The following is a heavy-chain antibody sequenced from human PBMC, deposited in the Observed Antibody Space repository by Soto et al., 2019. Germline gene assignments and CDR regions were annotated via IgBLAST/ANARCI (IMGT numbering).Heavy chain of an antibody. CDR2: ISYDGRNK. V-gene: IGHV3-30*04. CDR3: TTYDFSDY. D-gene: IGHD3-3*01. Sequence: GRSLRLACADHGFNFSSSAMHWVRQEPGKGREWVAYISYDGRNKYYADSGKGRFTISRDNSKNTLDLQMNSLRAEDTVVYYCTTYDFSDYWGQGTLVTVAS. J-gene: IGHJ4*02. CDR1: GFNFSSSA.